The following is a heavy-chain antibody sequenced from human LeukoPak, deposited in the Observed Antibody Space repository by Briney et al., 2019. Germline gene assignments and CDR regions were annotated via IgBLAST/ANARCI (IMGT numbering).Heavy chain of an antibody. Sequence: GGSLRLSCAASGFTFGSYSMNWVRQAPGKGLEWVSSISSSSSYIYYADSVKGRFTISRDNAKNSLYLQMNSLRAEDTALYYCAGVDYYGSGNYYNDVDYWGQGTLVTVSS. CDR1: GFTFGSYS. V-gene: IGHV3-21*01. J-gene: IGHJ4*02. D-gene: IGHD3-10*01. CDR3: AGVDYYGSGNYYNDVDY. CDR2: ISSSSSYI.